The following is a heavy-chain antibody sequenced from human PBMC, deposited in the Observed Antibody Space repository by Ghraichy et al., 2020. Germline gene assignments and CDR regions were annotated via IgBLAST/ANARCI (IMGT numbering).Heavy chain of an antibody. CDR1: GFTFSRCA. CDR3: ARDYYDFWSGYPTLDY. D-gene: IGHD3-3*01. V-gene: IGHV3-30*01. J-gene: IGHJ4*02. Sequence: GGSLRLSCAASGFTFSRCAMHWVRQPPGKGLEWVAVISYDGSNKYYADSVKGRFTISRDNSKNTVYLQMNSLRAEDTAVYYCARDYYDFWSGYPTLDYWGQGTLVTVSS. CDR2: ISYDGSNK.